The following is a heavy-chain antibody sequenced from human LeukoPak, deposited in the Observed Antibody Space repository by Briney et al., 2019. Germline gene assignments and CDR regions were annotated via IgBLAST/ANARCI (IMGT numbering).Heavy chain of an antibody. D-gene: IGHD6-13*01. CDR3: ARDIIEGELAAAEPTSPGY. J-gene: IGHJ4*02. Sequence: ASVKVSCKASGGTFSSYAISWVRQAPGQGLEWMGGIIPIFGTANYAQKFQGRVTITADESTSTAYMELSSLRSEDTAVYYCARDIIEGELAAAEPTSPGYWGQGTLVTVSS. V-gene: IGHV1-69*13. CDR2: IIPIFGTA. CDR1: GGTFSSYA.